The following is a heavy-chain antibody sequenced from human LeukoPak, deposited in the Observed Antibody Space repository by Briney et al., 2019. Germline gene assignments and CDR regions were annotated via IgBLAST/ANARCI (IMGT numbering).Heavy chain of an antibody. Sequence: ASVKVSCKASGGTFSSYAISWVRQAPGQGLEWMGRIIPIFGTANYEQKFQGRVPFTTDESKSKAYLELNSLRSEETDVYYCARGTKGGIVGATGAFDIWGQGTMVTVSS. V-gene: IGHV1-69*05. CDR2: IIPIFGTA. CDR1: GGTFSSYA. D-gene: IGHD1-26*01. CDR3: ARGTKGGIVGATGAFDI. J-gene: IGHJ3*02.